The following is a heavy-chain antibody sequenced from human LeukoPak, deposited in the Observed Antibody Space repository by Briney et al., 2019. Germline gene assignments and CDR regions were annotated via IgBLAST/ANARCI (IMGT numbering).Heavy chain of an antibody. V-gene: IGHV2-5*02. Sequence: SGPTLVKPTQTLTLTCTFSGFSLSTSGVGVGWIRQPPGKALEWLVLIYWDDDKRYSPSLKSRLNITKDTSKNQVVLTMTNMDPVDTATYYCARHNNNWYRFDPWGQGTLVTVSS. CDR3: ARHNNNWYRFDP. J-gene: IGHJ5*02. D-gene: IGHD6-13*01. CDR2: IYWDDDK. CDR1: GFSLSTSGVG.